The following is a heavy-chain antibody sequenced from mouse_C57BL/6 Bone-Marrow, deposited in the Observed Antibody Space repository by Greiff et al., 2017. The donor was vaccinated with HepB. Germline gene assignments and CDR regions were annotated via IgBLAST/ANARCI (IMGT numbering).Heavy chain of an antibody. CDR2: IYPGSGST. D-gene: IGHD4-1*01. J-gene: IGHJ2*01. V-gene: IGHV1-55*01. CDR3: ARRGTGTGY. Sequence: QVQLQQPGAELVKPGASVKMSCKASGYTFTSYWITWVKQRPGQGLEWIGDIYPGSGSTNYNEKFKGKATLAVDTSTSTAYMQLRSLTSEDSAVYYCARRGTGTGYWGQGTTLTVSS. CDR1: GYTFTSYW.